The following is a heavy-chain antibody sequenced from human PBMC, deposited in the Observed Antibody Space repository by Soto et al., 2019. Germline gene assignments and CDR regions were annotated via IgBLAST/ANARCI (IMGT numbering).Heavy chain of an antibody. CDR2: TRNGANDYTT. CDR3: VVEVYFSGSSCFESDH. V-gene: IGHV3-72*01. D-gene: IGHD2-15*01. J-gene: IGHJ4*02. CDR1: GFTFNDHY. Sequence: EVQLVESGGGLVQPGGSLRLSCATSGFTFNDHYLDWVRQAPGKGLEWVGRTRNGANDYTTEYAASVKGRFTISRDESKNSLYLQMNSLKTEDTAVYYCVVEVYFSGSSCFESDHWGQGTLVIVSS.